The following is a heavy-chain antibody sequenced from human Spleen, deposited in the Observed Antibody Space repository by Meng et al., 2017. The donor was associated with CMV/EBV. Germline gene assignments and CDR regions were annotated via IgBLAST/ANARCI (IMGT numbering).Heavy chain of an antibody. V-gene: IGHV3-33*06. CDR3: AKGLDFQRPRVCFGMDV. CDR1: GITFSGYG. D-gene: IGHD3-9*01. CDR2: IWYDGSIK. J-gene: IGHJ6*02. Sequence: GESLKISCAASGITFSGYGMHWVRQAPGKGLEWVAVIWYDGSIKYYADSVKGRFTISRDNSKNTLYLQMNSLRAEDTAVYHCAKGLDFQRPRVCFGMDVWGQGATVTVSS.